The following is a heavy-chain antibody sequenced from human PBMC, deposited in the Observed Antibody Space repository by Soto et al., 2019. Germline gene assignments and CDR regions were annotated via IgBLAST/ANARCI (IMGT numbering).Heavy chain of an antibody. D-gene: IGHD1-1*01. CDR2: IIPIFATA. Sequence: QVQLVQSGAEVTKPGSSVKVSCKASGGTFSSSAISWMRQAPGQGLEWMGGIIPIFATANYAQRFQGRVAISADESATTAYMELRSMRSEDTAVYYCARQTTCYNYYYGMDVWGQGTTVTVSS. CDR3: ARQTTCYNYYYGMDV. V-gene: IGHV1-69*01. CDR1: GGTFSSSA. J-gene: IGHJ6*02.